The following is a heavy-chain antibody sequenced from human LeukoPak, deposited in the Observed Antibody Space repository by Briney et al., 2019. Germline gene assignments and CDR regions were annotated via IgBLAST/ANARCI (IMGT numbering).Heavy chain of an antibody. V-gene: IGHV1-8*01. Sequence: ASVKVSCKASGYTFTSYDINWVRQATGQGLEWMGLMNPNSGNTGYAQKFQGRVTMTRNTSISTAYMELRSLRSEDTAVYYCARVRDGYNDAYDMWGQGTMVTVSS. CDR1: GYTFTSYD. J-gene: IGHJ3*02. CDR3: ARVRDGYNDAYDM. CDR2: MNPNSGNT. D-gene: IGHD5-24*01.